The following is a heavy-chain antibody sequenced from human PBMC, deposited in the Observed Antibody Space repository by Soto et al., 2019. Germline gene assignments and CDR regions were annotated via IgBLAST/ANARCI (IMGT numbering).Heavy chain of an antibody. CDR1: GGSISSYY. CDR2: IYYSGST. V-gene: IGHV4-59*08. CDR3: ARSHSGGYSYGDGAFDI. J-gene: IGHJ3*02. D-gene: IGHD5-18*01. Sequence: SETLSLTCTVSGGSISSYYWSWIRQPPGKGLEWIGYIYYSGSTNYNPSLKSRVTISVDTSKNQFSLKLSSVTAADTAVYYCARSHSGGYSYGDGAFDIWGQGTMVTVS.